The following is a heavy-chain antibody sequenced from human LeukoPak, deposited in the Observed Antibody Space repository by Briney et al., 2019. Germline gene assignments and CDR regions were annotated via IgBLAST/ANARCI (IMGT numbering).Heavy chain of an antibody. D-gene: IGHD6-19*01. J-gene: IGHJ3*02. CDR2: IYYSGST. CDR3: ARGAYSSGWPSWAFDI. CDR1: GGSISSSSYY. Sequence: PPETLSLTCTVSGGSISSSSYYWGWIRQPPGKGLEWIGSIYYSGSTYYNPSLKSRVTISVDTSKNQFSLKLSSVTAADTAVYYCARGAYSSGWPSWAFDIWGQGTMVTVSS. V-gene: IGHV4-39*07.